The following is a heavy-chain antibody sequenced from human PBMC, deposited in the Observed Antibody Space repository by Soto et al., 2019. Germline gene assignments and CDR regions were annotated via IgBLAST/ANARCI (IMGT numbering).Heavy chain of an antibody. J-gene: IGHJ4*02. V-gene: IGHV3-30-3*01. D-gene: IGHD6-13*01. Sequence: QVQLVESGGGVVQPGRSLRLSCAASGFTFSSYAMHWVRQAPGKGLEWVAVISYDGSNKYYADSVKGRFTISIDNSKNTLYLQMNSLRAEDTAVYYCARDGIAAAGIFDYWGQGTLVTVSS. CDR2: ISYDGSNK. CDR1: GFTFSSYA. CDR3: ARDGIAAAGIFDY.